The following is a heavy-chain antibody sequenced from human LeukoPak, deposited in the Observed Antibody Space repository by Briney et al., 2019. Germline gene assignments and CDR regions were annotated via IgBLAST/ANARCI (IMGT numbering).Heavy chain of an antibody. V-gene: IGHV4-39*01. D-gene: IGHD2-8*01. CDR1: GGSISSGSYY. CDR2: IYYSGST. CDR3: ARNDTLMMYPRGGEDKGLDY. Sequence: PSETLSLTCTVSGGSISSGSYYWGWIRQPPGKGLEWIASIYYSGSTHYNPSLKSRVTISVDTSKNEFSLKLSSVTAADTAVYYCARNDTLMMYPRGGEDKGLDYWGQGTLVTVSS. J-gene: IGHJ4*02.